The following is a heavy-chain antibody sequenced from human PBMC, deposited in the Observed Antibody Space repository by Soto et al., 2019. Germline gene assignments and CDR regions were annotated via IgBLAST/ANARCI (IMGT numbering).Heavy chain of an antibody. CDR3: AKDHWRLWFGESMYSSSYIYGMDV. CDR2: MNPNSGNT. J-gene: IGHJ6*02. CDR1: GYTFTSYD. V-gene: IGHV1-8*01. Sequence: GASVKVSCKASGYTFTSYDINWVRQATGQGLEWMGWMNPNSGNTGYAQKFQGRVTMTRNTSISTAYMELSSLRSEDAAVYYCAKDHWRLWFGESMYSSSYIYGMDVWGQGTTVTVSS. D-gene: IGHD3-10*01.